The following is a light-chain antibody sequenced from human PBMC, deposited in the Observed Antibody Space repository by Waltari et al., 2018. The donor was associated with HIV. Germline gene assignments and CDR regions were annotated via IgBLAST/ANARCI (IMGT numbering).Light chain of an antibody. CDR1: NIGSKS. CDR3: QVWDSSSDHPEV. CDR2: VDS. V-gene: IGLV3-21*02. J-gene: IGLJ1*01. Sequence: SYVLTQPPSVSVAPGQTARITCGGNNIGSKSVHWYQQKPGQAPVLVVYVDSDRPSGIPERFSGSHSGNTATLTISMVEAGDEADYYCQVWDSSSDHPEVFGTGTKVTVL.